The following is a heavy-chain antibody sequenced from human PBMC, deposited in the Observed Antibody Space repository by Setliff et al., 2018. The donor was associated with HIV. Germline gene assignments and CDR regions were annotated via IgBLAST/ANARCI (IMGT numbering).Heavy chain of an antibody. D-gene: IGHD3-9*01. CDR1: GGSIASSTHY. CDR2: VYYNGAT. J-gene: IGHJ5*02. Sequence: LSLTCTVSGGSIASSTHYWAWIRQPPGRGLEWIGSVYYNGATDHNPSLKSRVTISVDTSNQQFSLKLSSVTAADTAVYYCARHEGYNDFLTGYFRYKWYDPWGQGTLVTVSS. CDR3: ARHEGYNDFLTGYFRYKWYDP. V-gene: IGHV4-39*01.